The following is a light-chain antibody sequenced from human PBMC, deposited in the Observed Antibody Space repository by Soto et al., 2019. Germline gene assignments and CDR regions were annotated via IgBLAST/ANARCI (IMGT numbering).Light chain of an antibody. CDR3: CSYAGRGVV. Sequence: QSVLTQPASVSGSPGQSITISCTGTSSDVGSYNLVSWYQQHPGKAPKLMIYEVSKRPSGVSNRFSGSKSGNTASLTISGLQAEDEADYSCCSYAGRGVVFGGGTKLTVL. CDR2: EVS. V-gene: IGLV2-23*02. J-gene: IGLJ2*01. CDR1: SSDVGSYNL.